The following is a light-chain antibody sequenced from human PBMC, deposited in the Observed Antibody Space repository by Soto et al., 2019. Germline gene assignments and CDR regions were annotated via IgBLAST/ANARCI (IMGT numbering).Light chain of an antibody. Sequence: QAVLTQPPSASGAPGQSDTISCSGSSSNIGSNFVYWYQQVPGTAPKLLIYYNNYRPSGVPDRVSGSKSGTSASLAISGLRSEDEADYYCAAWDDSLSGHWVFGGGTKLTVL. V-gene: IGLV1-47*02. CDR2: YNN. J-gene: IGLJ3*02. CDR3: AAWDDSLSGHWV. CDR1: SSNIGSNF.